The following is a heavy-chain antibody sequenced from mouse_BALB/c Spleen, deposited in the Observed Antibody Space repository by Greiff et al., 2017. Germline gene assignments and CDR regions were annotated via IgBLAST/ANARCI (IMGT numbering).Heavy chain of an antibody. J-gene: IGHJ4*01. CDR3: ARKDGYYEDYYAMDD. CDR1: GFNIKDYY. D-gene: IGHD2-3*01. V-gene: IGHV14-4*02. Sequence: VQLQQSGAELVRSGASVKLSCTASGFNIKDYYMHWVKQRPEQGLEWIGWIDPENGDTEYAPKFQGKATMTADTSSNTAYLQLSSLTSEDTAVYYCARKDGYYEDYYAMDDWGQGTSVTVSS. CDR2: IDPENGDT.